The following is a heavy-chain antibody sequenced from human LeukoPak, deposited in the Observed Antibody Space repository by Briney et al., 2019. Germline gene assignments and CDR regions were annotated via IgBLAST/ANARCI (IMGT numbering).Heavy chain of an antibody. D-gene: IGHD6-19*01. CDR3: ARSIAVAGRGYAFDI. Sequence: SETLSLTCTVSGGSISSYYWNWIRQPPGKGLDWMGDIYYSGSSNYNPSLKSRVTISLDTSKNQFCLKLSSVTAADTAVYYCARSIAVAGRGYAFDIWGQGTMVTVSS. CDR2: IYYSGSS. V-gene: IGHV4-59*01. J-gene: IGHJ3*02. CDR1: GGSISSYY.